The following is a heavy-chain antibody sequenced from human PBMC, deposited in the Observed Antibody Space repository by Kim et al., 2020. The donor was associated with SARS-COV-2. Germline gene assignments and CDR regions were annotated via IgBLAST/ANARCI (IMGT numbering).Heavy chain of an antibody. D-gene: IGHD3-10*01. J-gene: IGHJ6*02. CDR3: ARNRFFPLV. CDR1: GYTFTDYG. V-gene: IGHV7-4-1*02. CDR2: INTKSRTP. Sequence: ASVKVSCKASGYTFTDYGINWVRQAPGQGLEWMGWINTKSRTPTYAQGFTGRFAFSLDTSVSTAYLQISSLKAEDTAVYYCARNRFFPLVWGPGTTVIVS.